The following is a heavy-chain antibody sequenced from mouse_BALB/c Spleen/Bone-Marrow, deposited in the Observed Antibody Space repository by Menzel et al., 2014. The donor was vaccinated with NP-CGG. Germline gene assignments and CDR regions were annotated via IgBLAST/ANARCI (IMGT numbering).Heavy chain of an antibody. Sequence: EVQLQQSGPELVKPGASVKMSCKASGYTFTNYVMHWVKQKPGRGLEWIGYINPYNDGTKYNEKFKGKATLTSDKSSSTAYMELSSLTSEDSTVYYCARGGNYWYFDVWGAGTTVTVSS. CDR3: ARGGNYWYFDV. V-gene: IGHV1-14*01. J-gene: IGHJ1*01. D-gene: IGHD2-1*01. CDR2: INPYNDGT. CDR1: GYTFTNYV.